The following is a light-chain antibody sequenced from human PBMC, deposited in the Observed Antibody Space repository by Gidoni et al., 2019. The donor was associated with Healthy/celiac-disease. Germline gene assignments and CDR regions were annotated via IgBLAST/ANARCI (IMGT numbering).Light chain of an antibody. Sequence: DIQMTQSPSTLSASVGDRVTITCRASQSISSWLAWYQQKPGKAPKLLIYKASSLESGVPSRFSGSGSGTEFTPTISSLQPDDFATYYCQQYNSYSRTFGQXTKLEIK. J-gene: IGKJ2*01. CDR1: QSISSW. V-gene: IGKV1-5*03. CDR3: QQYNSYSRT. CDR2: KAS.